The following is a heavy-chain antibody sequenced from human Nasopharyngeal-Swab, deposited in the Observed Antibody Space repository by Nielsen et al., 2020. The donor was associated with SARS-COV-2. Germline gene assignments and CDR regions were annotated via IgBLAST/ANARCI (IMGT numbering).Heavy chain of an antibody. D-gene: IGHD5-18*01. V-gene: IGHV4-34*01. Sequence: SETLSLTCAVYGGSFSGYYWSWIRQLPGKGLEWIGEINHSGSTNYNPSLKSRVTISVDTSKNQFSLKLSSVTAADTAVYYCARLVTIYYYGMDVWGQGTTVTVSS. CDR1: GGSFSGYY. CDR3: ARLVTIYYYGMDV. CDR2: INHSGST. J-gene: IGHJ6*02.